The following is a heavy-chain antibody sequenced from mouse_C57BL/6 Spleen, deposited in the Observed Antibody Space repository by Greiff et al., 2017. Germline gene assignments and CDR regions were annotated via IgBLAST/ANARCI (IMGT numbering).Heavy chain of an antibody. D-gene: IGHD1-1*01. J-gene: IGHJ1*03. V-gene: IGHV8-8*01. CDR1: GFSLSTFGMG. Sequence: QVTLKESGPGILQPSQTLSLTCSFSGFSLSTFGMGVGWIRQPSGKGLEWLAHIWWDDDKYYNPALKSWLTISKDTSKNQVFLKIANGDTADTATYYCARGGVYGSSYDWYFDVWGTGTTVTVSS. CDR3: ARGGVYGSSYDWYFDV. CDR2: IWWDDDK.